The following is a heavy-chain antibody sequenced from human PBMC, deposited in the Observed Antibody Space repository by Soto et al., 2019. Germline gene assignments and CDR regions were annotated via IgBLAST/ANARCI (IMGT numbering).Heavy chain of an antibody. CDR1: GGTFSSYP. D-gene: IGHD2-21*01. Sequence: QVQLVQSGAEVKKPGSSVKVSCKASGGTFSSYPISWVRQAPGQGLEWMGRIIPILNIANYAQKFQGRVTLTADKYTNTAYMELSSLRSEDTAVYYCARTRAATDSLYWFDPWGQGTLVTVSS. CDR2: IIPILNIA. J-gene: IGHJ5*02. V-gene: IGHV1-69*02. CDR3: ARTRAATDSLYWFDP.